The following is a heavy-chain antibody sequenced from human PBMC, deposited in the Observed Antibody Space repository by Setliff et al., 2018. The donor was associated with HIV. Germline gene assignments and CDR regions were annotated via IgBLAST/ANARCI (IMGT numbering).Heavy chain of an antibody. D-gene: IGHD6-19*01. CDR2: ISWNSGTI. Sequence: SLRLSCAASGFTFDDYAMHWVRQAPGKGLEWVSGISWNSGTIAYAGSVEGRFTVSRDNAENSLFLLMSSLRTEDTALYYCARDSDVAVGHDYMDVWGKGTTVTVSS. CDR3: ARDSDVAVGHDYMDV. CDR1: GFTFDDYA. J-gene: IGHJ6*03. V-gene: IGHV3-9*01.